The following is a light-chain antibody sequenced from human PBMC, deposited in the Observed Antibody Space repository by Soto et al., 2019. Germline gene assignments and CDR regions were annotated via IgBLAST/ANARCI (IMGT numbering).Light chain of an antibody. Sequence: EIVLTQSPGTLSLSPGERATLSCRASQSVSSSYLAWYQQKPGQAPRLLICGASSRATGIPDRFSGSGSGTDFTITISRLEPEDFAVYYCHQYVSSPLTFGGGTKVEIK. CDR1: QSVSSSY. CDR2: GAS. V-gene: IGKV3-20*01. CDR3: HQYVSSPLT. J-gene: IGKJ4*01.